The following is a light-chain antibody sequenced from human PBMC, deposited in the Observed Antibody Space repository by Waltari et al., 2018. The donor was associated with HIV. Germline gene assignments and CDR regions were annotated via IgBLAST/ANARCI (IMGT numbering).Light chain of an antibody. CDR1: SGHSNYA. CDR2: VNSDGSH. V-gene: IGLV4-69*01. CDR3: QTWGSGIHVV. J-gene: IGLJ2*01. Sequence: QLALTQSPSASASVGASVNLTCTLSSGHSNYAIAWHQQQPEKSPRYLMKVNSDGSHKKEDGVPDRFSGSSSGAERYLTISSLQSEDEGDYYCQTWGSGIHVVFGGGTKVTVL.